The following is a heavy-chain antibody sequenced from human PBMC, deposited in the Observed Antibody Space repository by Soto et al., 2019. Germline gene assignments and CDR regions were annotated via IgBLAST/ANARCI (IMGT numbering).Heavy chain of an antibody. CDR2: ISYDGSNK. Sequence: GGSLRLSCAASGFTFSSYAMHWVCQAPGKGLEWVAVISYDGSNKYYADSVKGRFTISRDNSKNTLYLQMNSLRAEDTAVYYCARDVVTAPIYYYYGMDVWGQGTTVTVSS. D-gene: IGHD2-21*02. CDR3: ARDVVTAPIYYYYGMDV. V-gene: IGHV3-30-3*01. CDR1: GFTFSSYA. J-gene: IGHJ6*02.